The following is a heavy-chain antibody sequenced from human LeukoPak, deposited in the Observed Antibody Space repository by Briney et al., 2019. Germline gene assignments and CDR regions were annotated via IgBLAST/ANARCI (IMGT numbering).Heavy chain of an antibody. CDR1: GFTFSTYA. CDR3: AKADRGWGVISKD. Sequence: PGGSLRLSCAASGFTFSTYAMSWVRQAPGEGLEWVSAIGGSGDFTYYAEYVRGRFTISRDNSKKTLYLQVNSLRAEDTAVYYCAKADRGWGVISKDWGEGTLVSVSS. CDR2: IGGSGDFT. D-gene: IGHD3-10*01. J-gene: IGHJ4*02. V-gene: IGHV3-23*01.